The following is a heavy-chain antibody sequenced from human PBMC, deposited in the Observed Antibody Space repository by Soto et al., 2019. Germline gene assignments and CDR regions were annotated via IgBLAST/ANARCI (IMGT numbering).Heavy chain of an antibody. D-gene: IGHD3-3*02. Sequence: QVQLVQSGAEVKKPGSSVTVSCKASGGTFGNSAISWVRQAPGQGLEWMGGIIPIFTTPDYAQKFQVRITLTADDSTTTAYMELTSLKSEDTAVYYCALDKDRQQLAGNYYAGIDVWGQGTTVTVSS. V-gene: IGHV1-69*12. J-gene: IGHJ6*02. CDR1: GGTFGNSA. CDR3: ALDKDRQQLAGNYYAGIDV. CDR2: IIPIFTTP.